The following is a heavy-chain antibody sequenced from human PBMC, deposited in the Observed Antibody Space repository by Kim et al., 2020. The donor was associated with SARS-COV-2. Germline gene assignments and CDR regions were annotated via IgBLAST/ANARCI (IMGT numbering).Heavy chain of an antibody. CDR1: GFSFSYHA. V-gene: IGHV3-23*01. D-gene: IGHD4-4*01. Sequence: GGSLRLSCAASGFSFSYHAMSWVRQAPGKGLEWVSSIRGGGGNTYYADSVKGRFTISRDNSKNTLYLQMNSLRAEDTALYYCAKDPGKLTAVDYWGQGTLVSVSS. J-gene: IGHJ4*02. CDR2: IRGGGGNT. CDR3: AKDPGKLTAVDY.